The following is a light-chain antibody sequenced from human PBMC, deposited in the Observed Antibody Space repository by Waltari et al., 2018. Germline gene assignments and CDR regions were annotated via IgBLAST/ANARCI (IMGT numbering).Light chain of an antibody. J-gene: IGKJ1*01. Sequence: EIVLTQSPGTLSLSPGERATLSCRASQSIITSYLAWFQQKPGQAPRLLISGASAWVIGIPDRFGGSGSGTDFTLTISRLEPEDFAVYYCQQYGDSRTFGQGTKVE. CDR2: GAS. V-gene: IGKV3-20*01. CDR1: QSIITSY. CDR3: QQYGDSRT.